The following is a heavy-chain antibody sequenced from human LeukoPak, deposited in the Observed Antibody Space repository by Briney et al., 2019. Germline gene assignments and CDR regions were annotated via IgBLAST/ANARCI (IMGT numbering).Heavy chain of an antibody. CDR1: GYTFTSYY. CDR2: INPSGGST. J-gene: IGHJ4*02. CDR3: ARDYYDSSGYYYNLFDY. V-gene: IGHV1-46*01. Sequence: ASVKVSCKASGYTFTSYYMHWVRQAPGQGLEWMGIINPSGGSTSYAQKFQGRVTMTRDTSTSTVYMELSSLRSEDTAVYYCARDYYDSSGYYYNLFDYWGQGTLVTVSS. D-gene: IGHD3-22*01.